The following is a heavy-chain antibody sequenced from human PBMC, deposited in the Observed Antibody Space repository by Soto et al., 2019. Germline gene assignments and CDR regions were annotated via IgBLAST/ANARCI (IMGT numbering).Heavy chain of an antibody. V-gene: IGHV6-1*01. J-gene: IGHJ6*03. CDR2: TYYRCKWYS. Sequence: QVQLQQSGPGLVKPSQTLSLTCDISGDSVSSNSAAWNWIRQTPSRGLEWLGRTYYRCKWYSNYAISVKSRVTVNPDTFKNQFSLQLNSVTPEDTAVYYCARGSWDDVSGHYYMDVWGKGTTVTVSS. CDR1: GDSVSSNSAA. D-gene: IGHD1-1*01. CDR3: ARGSWDDVSGHYYMDV.